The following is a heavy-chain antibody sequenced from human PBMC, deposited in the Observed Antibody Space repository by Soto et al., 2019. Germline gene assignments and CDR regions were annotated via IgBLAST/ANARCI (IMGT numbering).Heavy chain of an antibody. Sequence: QVQLQQWGAGLLKPSETLSLTRAVYGGSFSGYYWSWIRQPPGKGLEWIGEINHSGSTNYNPSLKSRVTISVDSSKNQFSLKLSSVTAADTAVYYCARAIGYCTNGVCMWDYYMDVWGKGTTVTVSS. CDR3: ARAIGYCTNGVCMWDYYMDV. CDR2: INHSGST. CDR1: GGSFSGYY. J-gene: IGHJ6*03. D-gene: IGHD2-8*01. V-gene: IGHV4-34*01.